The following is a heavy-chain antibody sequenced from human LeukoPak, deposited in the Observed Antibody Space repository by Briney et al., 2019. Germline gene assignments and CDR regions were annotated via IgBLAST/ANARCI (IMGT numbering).Heavy chain of an antibody. CDR2: FDPEDGET. J-gene: IGHJ4*02. D-gene: IGHD6-19*01. Sequence: GASVKVSCKVSRFTLTDFSMHWVRQAPGKGLEWMGGFDPEDGETIYAQNFQGRVTMTEDTSTDTAYMELSSLRSEDTAVYYCATVTLTVAGTAQPFDYWGQGTLVTVSS. CDR3: ATVTLTVAGTAQPFDY. CDR1: RFTLTDFS. V-gene: IGHV1-24*01.